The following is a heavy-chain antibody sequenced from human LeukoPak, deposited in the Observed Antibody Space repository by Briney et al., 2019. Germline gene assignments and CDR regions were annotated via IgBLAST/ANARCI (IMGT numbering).Heavy chain of an antibody. CDR3: AREAELLWFGEEAFDI. V-gene: IGHV3-21*01. Sequence: KPGGSLRLSCAASGFTFNNYAMNWVRQAPGKGLEWVSSISSSSSYIYYADSVKGRFTISRDNAKNSLYLQMNSLRAEDTAVYYCAREAELLWFGEEAFDIWGQGTMVTVSS. CDR2: ISSSSSYI. D-gene: IGHD3-10*01. J-gene: IGHJ3*02. CDR1: GFTFNNYA.